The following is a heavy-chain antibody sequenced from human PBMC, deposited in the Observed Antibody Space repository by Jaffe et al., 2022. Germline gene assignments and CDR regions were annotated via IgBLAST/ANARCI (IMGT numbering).Heavy chain of an antibody. D-gene: IGHD3-10*01. V-gene: IGHV5-51*01. J-gene: IGHJ4*02. CDR2: IYPGDSDT. Sequence: EVQLVQSGAEVKKPGESLKISCKGSGYSFTSYWIGWVRQMPGKGLEWMGIIYPGDSDTRYSPSFQGQVTISADKSISTAYLQWSSLKASDTAMYYCVRHYPNYYGSGSLTYYFDYWGQGTLVTVSS. CDR1: GYSFTSYW. CDR3: VRHYPNYYGSGSLTYYFDY.